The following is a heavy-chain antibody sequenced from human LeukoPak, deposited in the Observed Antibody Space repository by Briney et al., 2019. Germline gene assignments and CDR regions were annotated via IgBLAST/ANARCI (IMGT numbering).Heavy chain of an antibody. V-gene: IGHV1-69*05. Sequence: SVKVSCKDSGGTFSSYAISWVRQAPGQGLEWMGGIIPIFGTANYAQKFQGRVTITTDESTSTAYMELSSLRSEDTAVYYCARENRGRYCSSTSCYSHYYYYYMDVWGKGTTVTVSS. CDR2: IIPIFGTA. D-gene: IGHD2-2*02. CDR3: ARENRGRYCSSTSCYSHYYYYYMDV. J-gene: IGHJ6*03. CDR1: GGTFSSYA.